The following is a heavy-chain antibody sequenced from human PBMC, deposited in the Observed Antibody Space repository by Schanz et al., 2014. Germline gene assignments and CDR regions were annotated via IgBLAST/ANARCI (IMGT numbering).Heavy chain of an antibody. CDR1: GFTFSNYW. D-gene: IGHD2-2*01. CDR3: ARVKYCTITRCYRTETEGIYYMDV. J-gene: IGHJ6*03. Sequence: EVQLLESGGGLVQPGGSLRLSCAASGFTFSNYWMHWVRQAPGKGLEWVSAISGSGGSTYYADSVKGRFTISRDNSKNTLYLQMKSLRAEDTAVYYCARVKYCTITRCYRTETEGIYYMDVWGKGTTVTVSS. CDR2: ISGSGGST. V-gene: IGHV3-23*01.